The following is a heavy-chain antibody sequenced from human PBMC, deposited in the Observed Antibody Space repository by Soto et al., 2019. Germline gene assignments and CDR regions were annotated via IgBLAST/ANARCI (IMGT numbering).Heavy chain of an antibody. Sequence: QLQLQESGPGLVKPSETLSLTCTVSGGSISSSSYYWGWIRQPPGKGLEWIGSIYTSGSTNYNPSLKSRVTMSVDTSKNQFSLKLSSVTAADTAVYYCARDRGYCSSTSCYTRGSNYYYYGMDVWGQGTMVTVSS. D-gene: IGHD2-2*02. J-gene: IGHJ6*02. CDR1: GGSISSSSYY. CDR2: IYTSGST. CDR3: ARDRGYCSSTSCYTRGSNYYYYGMDV. V-gene: IGHV4-39*07.